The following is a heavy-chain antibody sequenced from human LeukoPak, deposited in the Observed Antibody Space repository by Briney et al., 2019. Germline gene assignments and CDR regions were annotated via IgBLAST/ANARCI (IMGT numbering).Heavy chain of an antibody. CDR1: GGSISSYY. CDR3: ARVKPGGSSTSFDP. J-gene: IGHJ5*02. D-gene: IGHD2-15*01. V-gene: IGHV4-4*07. CDR2: IYTSGST. Sequence: SETLSLTCTVSGGSISSYYWSWIRQPAGKGLEWIGRIYTSGSTNYNPSLKSRVTMSVDTSKNQFSLRLTSMTAADTAVYYCARVKPGGSSTSFDPWGQGTLVTVSS.